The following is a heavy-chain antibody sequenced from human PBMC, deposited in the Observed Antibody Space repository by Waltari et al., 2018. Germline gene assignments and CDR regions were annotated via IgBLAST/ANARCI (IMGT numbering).Heavy chain of an antibody. D-gene: IGHD4-17*01. CDR2: IRYDGSNK. V-gene: IGHV3-30*02. CDR3: AIHTVTNEWYLDL. Sequence: QVQLVESGGGVVQPGGALRLSCAASGFTFSSYGMHWVRQAPGKGLEWVAFIRYDGSNKYYADSVKGRVTISRDNSKNTLYLQINSLRVEDTAVYYCAIHTVTNEWYLDLWGRGTLVTVFS. J-gene: IGHJ2*01. CDR1: GFTFSSYG.